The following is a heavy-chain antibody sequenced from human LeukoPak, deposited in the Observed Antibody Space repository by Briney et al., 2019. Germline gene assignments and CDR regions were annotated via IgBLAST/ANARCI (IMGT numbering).Heavy chain of an antibody. CDR3: ARDYDYGDYPGY. J-gene: IGHJ4*02. Sequence: PGGSLRLSCVVSGLTFSKAWMSWVRQVPGKGLEWVSGINWNGGRTGYADSVKGRFTISRDNAKNSLYLQMNSLRAEDTALYYCARDYDYGDYPGYWGQGTLVTVSS. CDR2: INWNGGRT. V-gene: IGHV3-20*04. CDR1: GLTFSKAW. D-gene: IGHD4-17*01.